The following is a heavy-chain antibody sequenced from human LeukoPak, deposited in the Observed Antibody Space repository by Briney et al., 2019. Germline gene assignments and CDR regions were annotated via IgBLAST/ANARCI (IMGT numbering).Heavy chain of an antibody. CDR3: VRTAYYYDSSGYSHFDY. CDR1: GFMFSSFR. Sequence: GGPLTLSCAASGFMFSSFRMNWVRQAPGKGLEWVSSITTGGSNMYYADAVKGRFTISRDNAKNSLYLQMNSLRAEDTAVYYCVRTAYYYDSSGYSHFDYWGQGTLVTVSS. D-gene: IGHD3-22*01. V-gene: IGHV3-21*01. CDR2: ITTGGSNM. J-gene: IGHJ4*02.